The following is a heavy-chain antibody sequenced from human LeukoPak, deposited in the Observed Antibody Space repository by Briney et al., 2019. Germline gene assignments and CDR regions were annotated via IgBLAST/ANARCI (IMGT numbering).Heavy chain of an antibody. CDR2: IIAMFGTA. Sequence: SVKVSCKASGGTLSSYAISWVRQAPGQGLEWMGGIIAMFGTATYAQKFQGRVTITTDESTHTAYMQLTSLTSEDTAVYYCAKDDTGYFDCWGQGTLVTVSS. CDR3: AKDDTGYFDC. D-gene: IGHD7-27*01. V-gene: IGHV1-69*05. CDR1: GGTLSSYA. J-gene: IGHJ4*02.